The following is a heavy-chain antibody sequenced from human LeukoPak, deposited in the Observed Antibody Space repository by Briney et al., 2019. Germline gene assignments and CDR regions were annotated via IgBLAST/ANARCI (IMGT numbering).Heavy chain of an antibody. J-gene: IGHJ4*02. CDR1: GFTFNMYW. V-gene: IGHV3-7*01. CDR3: ARDAGYGGNSDY. D-gene: IGHD4-23*01. CDR2: INKDGSDK. Sequence: PGGSLRLSCAASGFTFNMYWMTWVRQAPGKGREAVAYINKDGSDKYYVDSVKGRFTVSRDNAKNSLYLQMNSLRAEDTAVYYCARDAGYGGNSDYWGQGTLVTVSS.